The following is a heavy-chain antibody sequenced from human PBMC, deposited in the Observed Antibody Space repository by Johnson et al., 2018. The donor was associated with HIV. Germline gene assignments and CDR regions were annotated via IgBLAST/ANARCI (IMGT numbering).Heavy chain of an antibody. CDR1: GFTFGTFD. CDR3: AREELEPDVFDI. J-gene: IGHJ3*02. Sequence: VQLVESGGGVVQPGRSLRLSCAASGFTFGTFDMHWVRQAPGKGLEWVAVISYEGSTKYYADSVKGRFTISRYNSKNTLYLQMNSLRAEDTAVYYCAREELEPDVFDIWGQGTMVTVSS. CDR2: ISYEGSTK. D-gene: IGHD1-1*01. V-gene: IGHV3-30*04.